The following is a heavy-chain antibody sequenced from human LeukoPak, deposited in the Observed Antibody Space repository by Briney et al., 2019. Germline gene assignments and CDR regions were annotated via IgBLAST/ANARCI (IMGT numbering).Heavy chain of an antibody. CDR2: ISSSSSYI. J-gene: IGHJ3*02. Sequence: GGSLRPSCAASGFTFSSYSMNLVRQAPGKGLEWVSSISSSSSYIYYADSVKGRFTISRGSAKNSLYLQMNSLRAEDTAVYYCARREDGWNAFDIWGQGTMVTVSS. V-gene: IGHV3-21*01. CDR1: GFTFSSYS. CDR3: ARREDGWNAFDI. D-gene: IGHD5-24*01.